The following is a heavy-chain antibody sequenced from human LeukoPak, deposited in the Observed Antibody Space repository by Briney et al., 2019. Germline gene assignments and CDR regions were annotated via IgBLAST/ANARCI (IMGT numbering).Heavy chain of an antibody. J-gene: IGHJ5*02. CDR1: GGSISANY. V-gene: IGHV4-4*07. CDR3: ARVLSSSWPGWFDP. Sequence: NPSETLSLTCTVSGGSISANYWIWMRQSAGKGLEYIGRIYSSGSTNYNPSLKSRVTISVDTSKNQFSLKLSSVTAADTAVYYCARVLSSSWPGWFDPWGQGTLVTVSS. D-gene: IGHD6-13*01. CDR2: IYSSGST.